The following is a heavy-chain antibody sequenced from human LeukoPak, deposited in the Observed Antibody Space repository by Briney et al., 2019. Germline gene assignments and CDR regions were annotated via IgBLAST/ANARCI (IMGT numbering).Heavy chain of an antibody. D-gene: IGHD2-8*01. CDR1: GFAFSNYG. CDR3: AKEKGNGLPFDY. CDR2: VNAGGDVT. V-gene: IGHV3-23*01. Sequence: GGSLRLSCSASGFAFSNYGMAWVRQAPGKGGDFVSAVNAGGDVTFYADSVKGRFTMSRDNSKNTLYLQMNSLRAEDTAVYYCAKEKGNGLPFDYWGQGTLITVSS. J-gene: IGHJ4*02.